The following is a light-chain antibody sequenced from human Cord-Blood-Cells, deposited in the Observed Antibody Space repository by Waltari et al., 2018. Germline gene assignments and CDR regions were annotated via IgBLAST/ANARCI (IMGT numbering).Light chain of an antibody. J-gene: IGLJ3*02. V-gene: IGLV2-14*01. CDR2: DVS. Sequence: QSALPQPAPAPGSPGHPLTLSCPGTSSDAGGYHYVSWYQQHPGKAPNLMIYDVSNRPSGVSNRFSGSKSGNTASLTISGLQAEDEADYYCSSYTSSSTWVFGGGTKLTVL. CDR1: SSDAGGYHY. CDR3: SSYTSSSTWV.